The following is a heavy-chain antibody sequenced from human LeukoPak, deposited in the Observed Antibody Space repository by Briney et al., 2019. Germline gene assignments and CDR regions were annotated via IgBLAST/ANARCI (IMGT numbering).Heavy chain of an antibody. V-gene: IGHV3-66*03. CDR1: GFRVSDYY. CDR3: ARERAANQDWVEFDP. D-gene: IGHD3/OR15-3a*01. J-gene: IGHJ5*02. Sequence: LAGGSLRLSCAVSGFRVSDYYMSWVRQAPGKGLEWVGLIRDSGEAFYADFARGRFAISRDESENTLYLQMNSLRVEDTAVYFCARERAANQDWVEFDPWGQGTPVILSS. CDR2: IRDSGEA.